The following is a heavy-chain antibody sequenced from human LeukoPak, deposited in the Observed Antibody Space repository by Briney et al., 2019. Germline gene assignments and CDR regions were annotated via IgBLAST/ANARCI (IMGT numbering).Heavy chain of an antibody. CDR3: AAYYCSSTSCYNWFDP. Sequence: ASVKVSCKASGYTFTGYYMHWVRQAPGQGLEWMGWINPNSGGTNYAQKFQGRVTISVDTSKNQFSLNLSSVTAADTAVYYCAAYYCSSTSCYNWFDPWGQGTLVTVSS. D-gene: IGHD2-2*01. V-gene: IGHV1-2*02. CDR2: INPNSGGT. J-gene: IGHJ5*02. CDR1: GYTFTGYY.